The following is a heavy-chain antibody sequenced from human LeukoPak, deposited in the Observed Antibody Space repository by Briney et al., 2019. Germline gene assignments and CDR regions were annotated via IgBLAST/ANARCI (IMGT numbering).Heavy chain of an antibody. Sequence: GSLRLSGAASGFTFSSYAMTWVRQAPDKGLEWVAAISGSDGSTYYADSVKGRFTISRDDSHNTLYLQMNSLSAEDTAVYYCAKVETSGGANCYALDYWGQGTLVTVSS. D-gene: IGHD2-2*01. V-gene: IGHV3-23*01. CDR3: AKVETSGGANCYALDY. CDR2: ISGSDGST. J-gene: IGHJ4*02. CDR1: GFTFSSYA.